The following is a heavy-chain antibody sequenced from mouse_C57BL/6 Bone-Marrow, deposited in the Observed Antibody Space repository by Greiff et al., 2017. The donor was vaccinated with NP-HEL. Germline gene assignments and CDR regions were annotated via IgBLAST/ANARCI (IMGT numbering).Heavy chain of an antibody. CDR3: ARDYYGSLYFDY. J-gene: IGHJ2*01. Sequence: EVQLQESEGGLVQPGSSMKLSCTASGFTFSDYYMAWVRQVPEKGLEWVANINYDGSSTYYLDSLKSRFIISRDNAKNILYLQMSSLKSEDTATYYCARDYYGSLYFDYWGQGTTLTVSS. CDR2: INYDGSST. D-gene: IGHD1-1*01. CDR1: GFTFSDYY. V-gene: IGHV5-16*01.